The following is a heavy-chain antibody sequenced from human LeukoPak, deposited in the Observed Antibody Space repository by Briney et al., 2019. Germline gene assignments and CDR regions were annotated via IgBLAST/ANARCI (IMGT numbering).Heavy chain of an antibody. Sequence: SETLSLTCSVSGGSIRSSSYYWGWIRQPPGKGLEWIGSIYYSGTTYYNPSLKSRVTISIDTSKEQFSLKLYSVAAADTAVYYCARSPRGDPTAGRGWFDPWGQGTLVTVPS. CDR2: IYYSGTT. CDR1: GGSIRSSSYY. J-gene: IGHJ5*02. CDR3: ARSPRGDPTAGRGWFDP. D-gene: IGHD6-13*01. V-gene: IGHV4-39*01.